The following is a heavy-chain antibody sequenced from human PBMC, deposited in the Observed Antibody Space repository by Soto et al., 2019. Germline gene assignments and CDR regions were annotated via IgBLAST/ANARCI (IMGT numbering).Heavy chain of an antibody. CDR2: IWYDGSEK. CDR3: ARLYGSGKEGVRGVDV. CDR1: GFPFSSYG. D-gene: IGHD3-10*01. V-gene: IGHV3-33*01. J-gene: IGHJ6*02. Sequence: QEQLVESGGGVVQPGTSLRLSCAASGFPFSSYGMHWVRQAPGKGLEWVTVIWYDGSEKRYADSVTGRFTISRDNSKNTVLLQVKSLRVEDTAVYYCARLYGSGKEGVRGVDVWGQGTTVIVSS.